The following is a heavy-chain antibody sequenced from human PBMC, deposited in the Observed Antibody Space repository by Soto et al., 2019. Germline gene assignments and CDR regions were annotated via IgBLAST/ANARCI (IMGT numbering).Heavy chain of an antibody. D-gene: IGHD3-22*01. J-gene: IGHJ4*02. CDR1: GFTFSRSA. CDR2: ISDDGGAT. V-gene: IGHV3-23*01. CDR3: AHGKGHDSSGYYHPVVDY. Sequence: EVQLLESGGELVQPGGSLRLSCVASGFTFSRSAMTWVRQAPGQGLEWVSGISDDGGATYYADSVKGRFTISRATSENTLLLLMNGLRADDTALYYCAHGKGHDSSGYYHPVVDYWGQGTLVTVSS.